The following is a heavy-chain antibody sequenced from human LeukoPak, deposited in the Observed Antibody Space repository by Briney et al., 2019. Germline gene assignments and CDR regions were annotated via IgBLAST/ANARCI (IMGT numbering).Heavy chain of an antibody. CDR2: IYYSGST. V-gene: IGHV4-39*07. Sequence: SETLSLTCTVSGGSISSSSYYWGWIRQPPGKGLEWIGSIYYSGSTYYNPSLKSRVTISVDTSKNQFSLKLSSVTAADTAVYYCARDNFWSGYYGWFDPWGQGTLVTVSS. CDR3: ARDNFWSGYYGWFDP. J-gene: IGHJ5*02. D-gene: IGHD3-3*01. CDR1: GGSISSSSYY.